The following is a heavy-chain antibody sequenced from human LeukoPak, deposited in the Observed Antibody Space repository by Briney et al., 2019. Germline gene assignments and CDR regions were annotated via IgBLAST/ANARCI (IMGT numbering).Heavy chain of an antibody. J-gene: IGHJ6*04. V-gene: IGHV3-21*01. Sequence: PGGSLRLSCAASGFNFSKYSMNWVRQAPGKGLEWVSSISSTSSYIYCVDSMKGRFTISRDNAKNSLYLQMNSPRAEDTAVYYCAELGITMIGGVWGKGTTVTISS. CDR3: AELGITMIGGV. CDR2: ISSTSSYI. D-gene: IGHD3-10*02. CDR1: GFNFSKYS.